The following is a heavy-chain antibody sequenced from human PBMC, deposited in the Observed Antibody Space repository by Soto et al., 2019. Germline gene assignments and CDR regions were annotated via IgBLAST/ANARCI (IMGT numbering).Heavy chain of an antibody. V-gene: IGHV3-33*01. CDR2: IWYDGSNK. CDR1: GFTFSSYG. Sequence: GGSLRLSCAASGFTFSSYGMHWVRQAPGKGLEWVAVIWYDGSNKYYADSVKGRFTISRDNSKNTLYLQMNSLRAEDTAVYYCARDKAEGEIQHWGQGTLVTVSS. J-gene: IGHJ1*01. CDR3: ARDKAEGEIQH. D-gene: IGHD2-21*01.